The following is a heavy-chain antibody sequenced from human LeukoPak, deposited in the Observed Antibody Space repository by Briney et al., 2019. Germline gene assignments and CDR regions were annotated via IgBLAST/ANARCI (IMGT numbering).Heavy chain of an antibody. CDR1: GGTFSSYA. V-gene: IGHV1-69*01. Sequence: SVKVSCKASGGTFSSYAISWVRQAPGQGLEWMGGVIPIFGTANYAQKFQGRVTITADESTSTAYMELSSLRSEDTAVYYCARARAAAGTEFDYWGQGTLVTVSS. D-gene: IGHD6-13*01. CDR3: ARARAAAGTEFDY. J-gene: IGHJ4*02. CDR2: VIPIFGTA.